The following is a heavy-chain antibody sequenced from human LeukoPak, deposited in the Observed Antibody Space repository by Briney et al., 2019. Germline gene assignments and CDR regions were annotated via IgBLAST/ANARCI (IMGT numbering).Heavy chain of an antibody. CDR2: IYYNEAT. Sequence: PSETLSLTCTVSGGSVKSSSYYWAWIRQPPGKGLEWIATIYYNEATQFNPSLKSRLTISIDTSKNQFSLKLGSVTAADTAVYYCAREDLMTTSSGGHWGQGTLVTVSS. CDR1: GGSVKSSSYY. J-gene: IGHJ4*02. D-gene: IGHD3-16*01. CDR3: AREDLMTTSSGGH. V-gene: IGHV4-39*07.